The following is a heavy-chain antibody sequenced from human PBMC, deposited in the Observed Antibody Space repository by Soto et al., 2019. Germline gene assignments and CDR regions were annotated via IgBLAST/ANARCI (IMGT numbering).Heavy chain of an antibody. CDR1: GFTFSSYA. CDR3: ARDRYSGYDPEQIHYYYYGMDV. Sequence: QVQLVESGGGVVQPGRSLRLSCAASGFTFSSYAMHWVRQAPGKGLEWVAVISYDGSNKYYADSVKGRFTISRDNSKNTLYLQMNSQRAEDTAVYYCARDRYSGYDPEQIHYYYYGMDVWGQGTTVTVSS. V-gene: IGHV3-30-3*01. D-gene: IGHD5-12*01. J-gene: IGHJ6*02. CDR2: ISYDGSNK.